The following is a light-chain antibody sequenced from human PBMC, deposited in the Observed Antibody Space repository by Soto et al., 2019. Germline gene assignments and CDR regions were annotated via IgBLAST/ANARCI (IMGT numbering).Light chain of an antibody. CDR3: QQYGGSPPT. V-gene: IGKV3-20*01. CDR1: QSVSSSY. Sequence: EIVLTQSPGTLSLSPGERATLSCRASQSVSSSYLAWYQQKPAQPPRLLFFGASRRATGTPDRFSGSGSGTDFVLTISRLEPEDSAVYHCQQYGGSPPTFGQGTKVEIK. J-gene: IGKJ1*01. CDR2: GAS.